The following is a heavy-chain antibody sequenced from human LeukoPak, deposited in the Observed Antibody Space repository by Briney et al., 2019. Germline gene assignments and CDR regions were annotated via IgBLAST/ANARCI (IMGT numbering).Heavy chain of an antibody. D-gene: IGHD3-22*01. CDR1: GFTFSNYA. CDR3: AKRHDSNGPTGYFDS. J-gene: IGHJ4*02. V-gene: IGHV3-23*01. CDR2: VSGNGGYT. Sequence: PGGSLRLSCAASGFTFSNYAMAWVRQAPEKGLEWVSSVSGNGGYTYYADSVKGRFTISRDNSRNMLYLQMNSLRAEDTAVYYRAKRHDSNGPTGYFDSWGQGTLVTVSS.